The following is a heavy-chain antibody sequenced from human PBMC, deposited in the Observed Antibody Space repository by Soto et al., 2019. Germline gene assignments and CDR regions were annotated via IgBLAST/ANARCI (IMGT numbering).Heavy chain of an antibody. CDR2: IYYSGKT. Sequence: PSETLSLTCGVSGGSISSRSYYWGWIRQPPGEGLEWIGSIYYSGKTYYSPSLKSRVTISLDTSKSQFSLKLTSVTAADTAVYYCGRQEIQGYSYGFIDFWGQGTLVTVSS. J-gene: IGHJ4*02. CDR3: GRQEIQGYSYGFIDF. CDR1: GGSISSRSYY. D-gene: IGHD5-18*01. V-gene: IGHV4-39*01.